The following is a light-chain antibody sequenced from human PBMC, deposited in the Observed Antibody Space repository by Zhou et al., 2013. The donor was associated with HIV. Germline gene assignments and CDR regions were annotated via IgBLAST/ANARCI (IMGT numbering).Light chain of an antibody. V-gene: IGKV1-5*01. CDR2: GAS. CDR1: QSISTW. Sequence: DIQVTQSPSTLSASVGDRVTITCRASQSISTWLAWYQQRPGRAPKLLVSGASTLESGVPSRFSGSGSGTEFSLTITALQPDDFATYFCQQYKTVPLTFGGGTRV. CDR3: QQYKTVPLT. J-gene: IGKJ4*01.